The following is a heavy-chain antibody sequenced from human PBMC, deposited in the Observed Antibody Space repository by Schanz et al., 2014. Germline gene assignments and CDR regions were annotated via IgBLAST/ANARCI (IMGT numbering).Heavy chain of an antibody. Sequence: QVQLIQSGAEVKKPGASVKVSCTASGYTFTNFFLHWVRQAPGQGLEWMGRIIPIHGIVNYAQRFQDRVRITADKSTSTAYMELSSLRYEDTALYYCARGTMPGTFDIWGQGTMVTVSS. J-gene: IGHJ3*02. CDR2: IIPIHGIV. CDR1: GYTFTNFF. CDR3: ARGTMPGTFDI. D-gene: IGHD2-2*01. V-gene: IGHV1-69*09.